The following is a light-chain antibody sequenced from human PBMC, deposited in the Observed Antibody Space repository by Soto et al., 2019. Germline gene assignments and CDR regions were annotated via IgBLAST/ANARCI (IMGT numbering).Light chain of an antibody. V-gene: IGKV1-39*01. J-gene: IGKJ4*01. Sequence: DIQLTQSPSSLSASVGDRVTLTCRASQTISKFLNWYQQKPGKAPKLLIYDASSLQSGVPSRFSGSGSGTDFTLTISSLQPEDFATYYCQQSYSTPLTFGGGTKVDIK. CDR1: QTISKF. CDR2: DAS. CDR3: QQSYSTPLT.